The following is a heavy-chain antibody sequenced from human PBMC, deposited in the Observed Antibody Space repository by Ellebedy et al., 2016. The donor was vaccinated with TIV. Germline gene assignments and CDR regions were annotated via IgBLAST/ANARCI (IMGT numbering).Heavy chain of an antibody. D-gene: IGHD6-19*01. CDR2: IIPILGIA. Sequence: AASVKVSCKASGGTFSSYAISWVRQAPGQGLEWMGRIIPILGIANYAQKFQGRVTITADKSTSTAYMELSSLRSEDTAVYYCARSSTAGTSIDYWGQGTLVTASS. V-gene: IGHV1-69*04. CDR1: GGTFSSYA. J-gene: IGHJ4*02. CDR3: ARSSTAGTSIDY.